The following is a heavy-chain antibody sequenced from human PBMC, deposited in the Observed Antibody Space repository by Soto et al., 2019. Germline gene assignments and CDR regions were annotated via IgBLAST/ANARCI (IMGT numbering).Heavy chain of an antibody. V-gene: IGHV3-23*01. Sequence: VGSLRLSCAASGFTFSSYAMSWVRQAPGKGLEWVSAISGSGGSTYYADAVKGRFTIPRDNSKNTLYLQMNSLRAEDTDVYYCAKEVPPITIIVVVAGGDFDIWGQRTTVTV. CDR1: GFTFSSYA. CDR2: ISGSGGST. CDR3: AKEVPPITIIVVVAGGDFDI. D-gene: IGHD3-22*01. J-gene: IGHJ3*02.